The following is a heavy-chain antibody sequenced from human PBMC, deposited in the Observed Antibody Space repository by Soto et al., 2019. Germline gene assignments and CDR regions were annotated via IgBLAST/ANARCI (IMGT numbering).Heavy chain of an antibody. CDR3: ARLCKGLGKLYLGACL. J-gene: IGHJ4*02. Sequence: SLKISCKGSGYSFSSYWIGWVRQMPGKGLEWMGIIYPGDSDTIYSPSFQGQVTISADKSISTAYVQWSSLKASDTAMYYCARLCKGLGKLYLGACLWGQGTLVTVSS. V-gene: IGHV5-51*01. CDR1: GYSFSSYW. CDR2: IYPGDSDT. D-gene: IGHD3-16*01.